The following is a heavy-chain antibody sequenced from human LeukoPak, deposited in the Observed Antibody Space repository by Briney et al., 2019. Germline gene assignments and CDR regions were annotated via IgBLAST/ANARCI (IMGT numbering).Heavy chain of an antibody. D-gene: IGHD3-22*01. Sequence: SETLSLTCAVYGGSFSGYYWSWIRQPPGKGLEWIGEINHSGSTNYNPSLKSRVTISVDTSKNQFSLKLSSVTAADTAVYYCARSVVARSGLDYWGQGTLVTVSS. V-gene: IGHV4-34*01. CDR2: INHSGST. CDR3: ARSVVARSGLDY. J-gene: IGHJ4*02. CDR1: GGSFSGYY.